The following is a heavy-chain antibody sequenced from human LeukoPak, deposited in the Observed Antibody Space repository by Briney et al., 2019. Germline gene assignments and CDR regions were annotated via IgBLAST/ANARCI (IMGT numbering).Heavy chain of an antibody. CDR3: ARVQRGYYDSSGYYDDAFDI. V-gene: IGHV1-8*01. Sequence: GASVKVSCKASGYTFTSYDINWVRQATGQGLEWMGWMNPNSGNTGYAQKFQGRVTMTRNTSISTAYMELSSLRSEDTAVYYCARVQRGYYDSSGYYDDAFDIWGQGTMVTVSS. CDR1: GYTFTSYD. CDR2: MNPNSGNT. J-gene: IGHJ3*02. D-gene: IGHD3-22*01.